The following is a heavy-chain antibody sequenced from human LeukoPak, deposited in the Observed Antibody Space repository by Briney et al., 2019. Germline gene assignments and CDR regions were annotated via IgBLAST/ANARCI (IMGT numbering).Heavy chain of an antibody. CDR2: IRSDGTT. J-gene: IGHJ4*02. CDR3: ARDRGYSSDY. CDR1: GFTFSPYW. Sequence: GGSLGLSCAASGFTFSPYWMHWVRQAPGKGLVWVSCIRSDGTTTYADSVKGRFTISRDNAKNTLYLQMNSLRAEDTAVYYCARDRGYSSDYWGQGTLVTVSS. V-gene: IGHV3-74*01. D-gene: IGHD4-23*01.